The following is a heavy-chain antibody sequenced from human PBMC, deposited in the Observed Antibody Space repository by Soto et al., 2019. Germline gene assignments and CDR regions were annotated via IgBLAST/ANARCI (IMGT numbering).Heavy chain of an antibody. J-gene: IGHJ4*02. CDR1: GVTFITYA. Sequence: QVQLVQSGAEVNKPESSVKVACKAPGVTFITYAISWVRQDPGQGLEWMGGIIPMFGTANYAQRFQDRVTITEDESTNTVYMELSLLRSEDTAVYFGASGIQLWLRRINNGYSGWGQGTLVTVSS. V-gene: IGHV1-69*12. CDR2: IIPMFGTA. CDR3: ASGIQLWLRRINNGYSG. D-gene: IGHD5-18*01.